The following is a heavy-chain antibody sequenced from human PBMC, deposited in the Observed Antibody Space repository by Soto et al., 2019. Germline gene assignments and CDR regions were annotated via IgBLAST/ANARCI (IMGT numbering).Heavy chain of an antibody. CDR1: GLSFGTGGCY. CDR2: IYDSGST. V-gene: IGHV4-30-4*08. J-gene: IGHJ4*02. Sequence: PSETLSLPCTVSGLSFGTGGCYWSWIRYRPGKGLEWIGYIYDSGSTRYNPSLKSRVAISVDTSKNQFSLKLSSVTAADTAVYYCARGSYYYDSSGYHHYWGQGTLVTVSS. D-gene: IGHD3-22*01. CDR3: ARGSYYYDSSGYHHY.